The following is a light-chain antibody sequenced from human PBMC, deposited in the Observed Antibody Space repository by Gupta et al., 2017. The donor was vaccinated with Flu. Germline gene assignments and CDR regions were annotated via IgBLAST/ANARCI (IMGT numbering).Light chain of an antibody. CDR2: RNN. CDR3: AAWDDSLSGRV. J-gene: IGLJ3*02. Sequence: SLLTPRPSASQTPGPRVTVCCSGRSANIEKNDAYWFQQLPGTSPKLLIDRNNQRPSGGPDGFSASTSGTSASVAISRRRSEDEADYYCAAWDDSLSGRVFGGGTKLTVL. CDR1: SANIEKND. V-gene: IGLV1-47*01.